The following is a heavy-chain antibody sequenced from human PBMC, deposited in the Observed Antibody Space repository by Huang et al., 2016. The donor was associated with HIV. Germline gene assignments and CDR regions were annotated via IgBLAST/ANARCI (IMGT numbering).Heavy chain of an antibody. J-gene: IGHJ4*02. CDR2: INSDESSS. CDR3: VRDPRIQSWLNYFDY. D-gene: IGHD3-22*01. CDR1: GFTFISYW. V-gene: IGHV3-74*01. Sequence: ELQLVESGGGLVQPGGSLRLSCAASGFTFISYWMHWVRAAPGKGLVWVSRINSDESSSGYADSVKGRFTISRDNAKNTLYLQMNSLRAEDTAVYYCVRDPRIQSWLNYFDYWGQGTLVSVSS.